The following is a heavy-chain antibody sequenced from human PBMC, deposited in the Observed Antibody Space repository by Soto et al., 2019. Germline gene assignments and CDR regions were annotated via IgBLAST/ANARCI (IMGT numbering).Heavy chain of an antibody. Sequence: QVQLVQSGAEEKKPRASVKVSCKASGYTFTSYAMHWVRQAPGQRLEWMGWINAGNGNTKYSQKFQGRVTITRDTAAVTVYMELSSLTSEDTAVYFCARSIGVVTALDYWGPGALVTVSS. CDR2: INAGNGNT. V-gene: IGHV1-3*05. D-gene: IGHD2-21*02. CDR3: ARSIGVVTALDY. J-gene: IGHJ4*02. CDR1: GYTFTSYA.